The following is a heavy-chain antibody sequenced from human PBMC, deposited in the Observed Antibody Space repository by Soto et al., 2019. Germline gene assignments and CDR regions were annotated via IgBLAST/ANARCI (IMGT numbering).Heavy chain of an antibody. CDR1: GFSLSTSGVA. D-gene: IGHD2-15*01. CDR3: AHICSGDYCYSSYDDFDF. J-gene: IGHJ3*01. V-gene: IGHV2-5*02. CDR2: IYWDDDK. Sequence: QITLKESGPTLVKPTQTLTLTCTFSGFSLSTSGVAVGWIRQPPGQALEWLALIYWDDDKRYSPSLKSRLTITKDTSKAQVVLTMAYMDPVDTATYYCAHICSGDYCYSSYDDFDFWGQGTVVTASS.